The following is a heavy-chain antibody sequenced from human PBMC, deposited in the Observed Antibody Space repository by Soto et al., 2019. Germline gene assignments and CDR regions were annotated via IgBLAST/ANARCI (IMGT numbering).Heavy chain of an antibody. J-gene: IGHJ6*02. CDR2: MNPNSGNT. D-gene: IGHD6-13*01. CDR3: ARGGPETGSSWYRRTYYYYYGMDV. CDR1: GYTFTSYD. V-gene: IGHV1-8*01. Sequence: ASVKVSCKASGYTFTSYDINWVRQATGQGLEWMGWMNPNSGNTGYAQKFQGRVTMTRNTSISTAYMELSSLRSEDTAVYYCARGGPETGSSWYRRTYYYYYGMDVWGQGTTVTDSS.